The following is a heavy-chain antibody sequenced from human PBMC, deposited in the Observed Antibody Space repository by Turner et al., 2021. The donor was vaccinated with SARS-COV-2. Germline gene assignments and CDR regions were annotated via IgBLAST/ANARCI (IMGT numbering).Heavy chain of an antibody. CDR2: IWYDGSNK. J-gene: IGHJ4*02. CDR1: GFTFSSYG. D-gene: IGHD2-15*01. Sequence: QVQLVESGGGVVQPGRSLRLSCAASGFTFSSYGMHWVRQAPGKGLEWVAVIWYDGSNKYYADSVKGRFTISRDKSKNTLYLQMNSLRAEDTAVYYCAREEGIYCSGGSCYSLDYWGQGTLVTVSS. CDR3: AREEGIYCSGGSCYSLDY. V-gene: IGHV3-33*01.